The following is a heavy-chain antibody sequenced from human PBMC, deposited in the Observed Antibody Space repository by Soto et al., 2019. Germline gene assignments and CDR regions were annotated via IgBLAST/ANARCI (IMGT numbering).Heavy chain of an antibody. CDR3: AREPYYDILTGYPDYYYGMDV. D-gene: IGHD3-9*01. J-gene: IGHJ6*02. CDR2: IYYSGST. V-gene: IGHV4-31*03. CDR1: GGSISSGGYY. Sequence: SETLSLTCTVSGGSISSGGYYWSWIRQHPGKGLEWIGYIYYSGSTYYNPSLKSRVTISVDTSKNQFSLKLSSVTAADTAVYYCAREPYYDILTGYPDYYYGMDVWGQGTTVTVSS.